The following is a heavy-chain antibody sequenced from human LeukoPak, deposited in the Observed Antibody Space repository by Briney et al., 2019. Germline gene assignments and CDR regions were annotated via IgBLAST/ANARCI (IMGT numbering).Heavy chain of an antibody. CDR3: AKDDMGGYSGYDLGFDY. J-gene: IGHJ4*02. Sequence: GGSLRLSCTASGFTLIKFGLSWVRQAPGKGLEWVASVHTTTTIAAGTTFYADSVKGRFTISGDSSKNTVYLQMNTLRAEDTAVYYCAKDDMGGYSGYDLGFDYWGQGTLVTVSS. CDR1: GFTLIKFG. V-gene: IGHV3-48*01. CDR2: VHTTTTIAAGTT. D-gene: IGHD5-12*01.